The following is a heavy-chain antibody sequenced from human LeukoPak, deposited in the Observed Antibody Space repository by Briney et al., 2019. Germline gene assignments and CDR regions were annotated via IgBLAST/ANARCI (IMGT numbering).Heavy chain of an antibody. CDR3: AGDRGGEYYFDY. CDR1: GGSFSSGSYY. CDR2: IYYSGST. Sequence: SETLSLTCTVSGGSFSSGSYYWGWLRQPPGMGLEWIGYIYYSGSTNYNPSLKSRVTISVDTSKNQFFLKLSSVTAADTAVYYCAGDRGGEYYFDYWGQGTLVTVSS. D-gene: IGHD4-23*01. J-gene: IGHJ4*02. V-gene: IGHV4-61*01.